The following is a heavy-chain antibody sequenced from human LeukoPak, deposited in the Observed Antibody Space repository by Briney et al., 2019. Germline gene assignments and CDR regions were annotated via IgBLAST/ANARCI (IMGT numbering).Heavy chain of an antibody. CDR3: AKVQLGIPYYYYYIDV. J-gene: IGHJ6*03. V-gene: IGHV3-30*02. D-gene: IGHD7-27*01. CDR1: GFTFSSYG. CDR2: IRYDGSNK. Sequence: GGSLRLSCAASGFTFSSYGMHWVRQAPGKGLEWVAFIRYDGSNKYYADSVKGRFTISRDNSKNTLYLQMNSLRAEDTAVYYCAKVQLGIPYYYYYIDVWAKGPRSPSP.